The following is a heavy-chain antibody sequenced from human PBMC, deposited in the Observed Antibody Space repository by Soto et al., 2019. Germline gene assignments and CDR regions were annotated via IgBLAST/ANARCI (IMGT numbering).Heavy chain of an antibody. J-gene: IGHJ4*02. Sequence: GGSLRLSCAASGFTFSSYAMSWVRQAPGKGLEWVSAISGSGGSTYYADSVKGRFTISRDNSKNTLYLQMNSLRAEDTAVYYCAKDLFPATAIPGGGLCDYWGQGTLVTVSS. CDR1: GFTFSSYA. D-gene: IGHD2-2*02. CDR2: ISGSGGST. CDR3: AKDLFPATAIPGGGLCDY. V-gene: IGHV3-23*01.